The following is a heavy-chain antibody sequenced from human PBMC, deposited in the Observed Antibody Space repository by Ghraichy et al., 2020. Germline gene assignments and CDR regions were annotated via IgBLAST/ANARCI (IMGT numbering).Heavy chain of an antibody. CDR2: IYYSGST. V-gene: IGHV4-59*01. D-gene: IGHD3-22*01. J-gene: IGHJ4*02. CDR1: GGSISSYY. Sequence: SETLSLTCTVSGGSISSYYWSWIRQPPGKGLEWIGYIYYSGSTNYNPSLKSRVTISVDTSKNQFSLKLSSVTAADTAVYYCARHRGRGSGYYLLDYWGQGTLVTVSS. CDR3: ARHRGRGSGYYLLDY.